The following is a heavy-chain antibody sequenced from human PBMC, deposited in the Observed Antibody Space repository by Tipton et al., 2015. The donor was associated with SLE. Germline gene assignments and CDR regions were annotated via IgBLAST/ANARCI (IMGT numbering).Heavy chain of an antibody. CDR3: VRAGDTDAFDI. CDR1: GGSFSGYY. V-gene: IGHV4-34*01. J-gene: IGHJ3*02. CDR2: INHSGST. D-gene: IGHD5-18*01. Sequence: TLSLTCAVYGGSFSGYYWSWIRQPPGKGLEWIGEINHSGSTYYNPSLKSRVTISVDRSKNQFSLKLSSVTAADTAVYYCVRAGDTDAFDIWGQGTMVTVSS.